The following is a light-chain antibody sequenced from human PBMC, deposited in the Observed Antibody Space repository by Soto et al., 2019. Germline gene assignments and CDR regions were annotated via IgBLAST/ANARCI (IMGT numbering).Light chain of an antibody. CDR3: QQRSTWPLT. Sequence: EIVLTQSPATLSLSPGERATLSCRASQSVSSYLAWYQQKPGQAPRLLIYDASNRATGIPARFSGSGSRTDFTLTMSSLEPEDCAVYYCQQRSTWPLTFGQGTKLEIK. J-gene: IGKJ1*01. CDR1: QSVSSY. V-gene: IGKV3-11*01. CDR2: DAS.